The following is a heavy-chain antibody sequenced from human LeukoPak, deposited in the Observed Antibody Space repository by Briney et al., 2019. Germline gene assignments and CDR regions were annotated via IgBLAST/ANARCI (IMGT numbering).Heavy chain of an antibody. Sequence: PGGSLRLSCAASGLTFSTNAMSWVRQAPGKGLEWVSAISTSGGGTYYADSVKGRFTISRDNSKNTLYLQMNSLRAEDTAVYYCASRLFRLSQGVDWGQGTLVTVSS. CDR2: ISTSGGGT. J-gene: IGHJ4*02. V-gene: IGHV3-23*01. CDR3: ASRLFRLSQGVD. D-gene: IGHD2/OR15-2a*01. CDR1: GLTFSTNA.